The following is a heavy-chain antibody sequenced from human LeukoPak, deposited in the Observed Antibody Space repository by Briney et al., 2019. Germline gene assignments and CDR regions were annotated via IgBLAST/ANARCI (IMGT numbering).Heavy chain of an antibody. J-gene: IGHJ4*02. CDR3: ATLGDDYGDY. V-gene: IGHV4-34*01. CDR1: GGSFSGYY. CDR2: INHSGST. Sequence: SGTLSLTCAVYGGSFSGYYWSWIRQPPGKGLEWIGEINHSGSTNYNPSLKSRVTISVDTSKNQFSLKLSSVTAADTAVYYCATLGDDYGDYWGQGTLVTVSS.